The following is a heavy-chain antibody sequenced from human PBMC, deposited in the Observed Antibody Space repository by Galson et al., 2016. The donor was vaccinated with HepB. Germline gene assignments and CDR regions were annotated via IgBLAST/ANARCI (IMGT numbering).Heavy chain of an antibody. CDR2: IYHSGST. CDR3: AREGDGYIIDH. V-gene: IGHV4-38-2*02. CDR1: GYSISSGYQ. Sequence: ETLSLTCAVSGYSISSGYQWGWIRQPPGKGLEWIGSIYHSGSTYYNPSLKSRVTISVDTSKNQFSLKLSSVTAADTAVYYCAREGDGYIIDHWGQGTLVTVSS. D-gene: IGHD5-24*01. J-gene: IGHJ4*02.